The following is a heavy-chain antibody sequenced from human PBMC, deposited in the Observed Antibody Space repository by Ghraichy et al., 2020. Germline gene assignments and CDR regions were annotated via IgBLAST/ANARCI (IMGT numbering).Heavy chain of an antibody. CDR3: TRWNSAGSHDD. CDR1: GITLRDQH. Sequence: GESLNISCAVSGITLRDQHMDWVRQAPGRGLEWVARSRNKARSYTTEYAASVKGRFTISRDDSKNLLYLQMSSLNTEDTAVYFCTRWNSAGSHDDWGQGTLVTVSS. D-gene: IGHD1-26*01. V-gene: IGHV3-72*01. CDR2: SRNKARSYTT. J-gene: IGHJ4*02.